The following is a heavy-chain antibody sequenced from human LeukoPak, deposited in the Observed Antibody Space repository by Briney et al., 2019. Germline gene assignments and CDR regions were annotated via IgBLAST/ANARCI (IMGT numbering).Heavy chain of an antibody. D-gene: IGHD2-2*01. J-gene: IGHJ4*02. CDR1: GVTFSSYS. V-gene: IGHV3-48*01. CDR2: IGISSGNT. Sequence: GGSLRLSRAASGVTFSSYSMNWVRQAPGKGLEWISYIGISSGNTKYADSVKGRFTISGDKAKNSVYLQMNSLRVEDTAVYYCARDTKYAFDNWGQGTLVTVSS. CDR3: ARDTKYAFDN.